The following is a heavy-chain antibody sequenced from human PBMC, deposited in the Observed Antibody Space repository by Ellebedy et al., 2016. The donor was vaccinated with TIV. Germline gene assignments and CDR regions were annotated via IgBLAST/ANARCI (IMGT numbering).Heavy chain of an antibody. D-gene: IGHD3-10*01. Sequence: GESLKISCAASGFTFTNAWISWVRQAPGKGLEWVANIKPGGNEKFYVGSVVGRFTISRDNANNSLYLQMDSLRAEDTAVYYCATDEGIYWGQGTLVTVSS. CDR3: ATDEGIY. V-gene: IGHV3-7*03. CDR2: IKPGGNEK. J-gene: IGHJ4*02. CDR1: GFTFTNAW.